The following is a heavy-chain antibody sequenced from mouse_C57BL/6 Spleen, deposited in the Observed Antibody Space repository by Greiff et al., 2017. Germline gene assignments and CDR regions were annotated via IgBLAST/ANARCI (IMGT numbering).Heavy chain of an antibody. CDR3: TRWVYYGSRRAWFAY. CDR2: IDPETGGT. D-gene: IGHD1-1*01. V-gene: IGHV1-15*01. Sequence: QVQLQQSGAELVRPGASVTLSCKASGYTFTDYEMHWVKQTPVHGLEWIGAIDPETGGTASNQKFKGKAILTADKSSSTAYMELRSLTSEDSAVYYCTRWVYYGSRRAWFAYWGQGTLVTVSA. CDR1: GYTFTDYE. J-gene: IGHJ3*01.